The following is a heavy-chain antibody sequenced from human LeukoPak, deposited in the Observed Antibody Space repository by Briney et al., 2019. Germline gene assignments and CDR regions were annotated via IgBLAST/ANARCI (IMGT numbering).Heavy chain of an antibody. J-gene: IGHJ4*02. CDR2: VSSSSSYI. CDR3: AVFVAALFDF. Sequence: WGSLSLSWAASGFTLSSYTMNWVRQAPAKRLEWVSAVSSSSSYIYYADSVKGRFTISRDNAKNSLYLQMHSLRVEDTAVYYCAVFVAALFDFWGQGTLVTVSS. V-gene: IGHV3-21*01. CDR1: GFTLSSYT. D-gene: IGHD2-15*01.